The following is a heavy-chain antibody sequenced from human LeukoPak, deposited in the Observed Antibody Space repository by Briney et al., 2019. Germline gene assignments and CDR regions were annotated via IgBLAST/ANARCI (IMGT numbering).Heavy chain of an antibody. V-gene: IGHV3-7*01. CDR3: ARDQGLLWFHQGGDY. CDR2: IKQDGSEK. J-gene: IGHJ4*02. D-gene: IGHD3-10*01. CDR1: GFTFSSYW. Sequence: GGSLRLSCAASGFTFSSYWMSWVRQAPGKGLEWVANIKQDGSEKYYVDSVKGRFTISRDNAKNSLYLQMNSLRAEDTAAYYCARDQGLLWFHQGGDYWGQGTLVTVSS.